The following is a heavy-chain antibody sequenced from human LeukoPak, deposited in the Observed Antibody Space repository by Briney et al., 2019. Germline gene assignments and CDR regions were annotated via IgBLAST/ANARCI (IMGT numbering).Heavy chain of an antibody. Sequence: GGSLRLSCLASGFTFSSYAMHWVRQAPGKGLEYVSGISSGGGSTYYADSVKGRFTISRDNSKNTLYLQMSSLRAEDTAVYCCVKGREDGYNYFDYWGQGTLVTVSS. CDR3: VKGREDGYNYFDY. CDR1: GFTFSSYA. D-gene: IGHD5-24*01. J-gene: IGHJ4*02. CDR2: ISSGGGST. V-gene: IGHV3-64D*06.